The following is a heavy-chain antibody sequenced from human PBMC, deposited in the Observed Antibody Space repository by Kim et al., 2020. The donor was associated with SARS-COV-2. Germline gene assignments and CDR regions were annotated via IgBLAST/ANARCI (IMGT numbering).Heavy chain of an antibody. J-gene: IGHJ4*02. Sequence: GGSLRLSCAVSGFTITDYSMHWVRQAPGKGLEWLSVISGDIKKVNFVYNIEGRFAISRDISRNTVYLQINALNTEDTGVYYCAKEIWASGHDCWGQGTLVTVSS. CDR2: ISGDIKKV. D-gene: IGHD1-1*01. CDR1: GFTITDYS. CDR3: AKEIWASGHDC. V-gene: IGHV3-30*18.